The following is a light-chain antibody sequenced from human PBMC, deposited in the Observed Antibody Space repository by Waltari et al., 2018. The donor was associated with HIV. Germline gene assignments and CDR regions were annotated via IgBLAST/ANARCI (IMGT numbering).Light chain of an antibody. CDR1: QSVNRY. Sequence: ATLSLSPGERATLSCRASQSVNRYLAWFQQKPGQAPRLLIYEASNRATGIPARFSGSGSGTDFTLTIASLEPEDFAIYYCQQRSNWPLTFGGGTKVEIK. CDR3: QQRSNWPLT. V-gene: IGKV3-11*01. CDR2: EAS. J-gene: IGKJ4*01.